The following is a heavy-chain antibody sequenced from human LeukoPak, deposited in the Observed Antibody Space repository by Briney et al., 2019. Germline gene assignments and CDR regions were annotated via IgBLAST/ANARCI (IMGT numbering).Heavy chain of an antibody. V-gene: IGHV3-7*01. CDR3: ARDVDWNYDL. CDR2: IKGSVK. J-gene: IGHJ4*02. D-gene: IGHD1-7*01. Sequence: GGSLRLSCVGSGFTFSNYWMNWVRQAPGKGLEWVANIKGSVKGTLDSVKGWFSASRDDARNTLYLQMDSLRAEDTAVYYCARDVDWNYDLWGQGTVVRVSS. CDR1: GFTFSNYW.